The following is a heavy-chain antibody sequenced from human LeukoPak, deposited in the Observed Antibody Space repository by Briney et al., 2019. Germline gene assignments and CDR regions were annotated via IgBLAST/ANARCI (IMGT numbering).Heavy chain of an antibody. CDR1: GGSISSHY. CDR2: IYYSGST. D-gene: IGHD1-26*01. Sequence: SETLSLTCTVSGGSISSHYFSWIRQPPGKGLEWIGYIYYSGSTNDNPSLNSRVTISVDTSKNQFSLKLSSMTAADTAVYYCARHGGGGESYPRVFDYWGRGNLVTVSS. V-gene: IGHV4-59*08. J-gene: IGHJ4*02. CDR3: ARHGGGGESYPRVFDY.